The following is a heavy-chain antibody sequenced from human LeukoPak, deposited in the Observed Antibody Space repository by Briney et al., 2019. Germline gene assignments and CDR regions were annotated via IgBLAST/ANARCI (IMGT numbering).Heavy chain of an antibody. Sequence: GSLGLFLATSGFIVKGDLLSLVRQGSGEGVGWVSVIYSDGSTYYADSVKGRFTISRDNSKNTLDLQMTGLRAEDTAVYYCARERGRGRDSPWFDYWGQGTLVTVSS. V-gene: IGHV3-53*01. CDR1: GFIVKGDL. D-gene: IGHD1-26*01. CDR3: ARERGRGRDSPWFDY. CDR2: IYSDGST. J-gene: IGHJ4*02.